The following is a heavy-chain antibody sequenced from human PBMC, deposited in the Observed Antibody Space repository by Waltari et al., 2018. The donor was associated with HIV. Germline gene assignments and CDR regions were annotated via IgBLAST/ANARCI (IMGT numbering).Heavy chain of an antibody. CDR3: ARLGYCSSARCPSGYYYSYGMGV. J-gene: IGHJ6*02. V-gene: IGHV5-51*01. CDR2: IDPVGSDT. CDR1: GYNFTTYW. Sequence: EVQLVQSGAEVKKPGESLKISCKGSGYNFTTYWIGWVRQMPGKGLEWMGSIDPVGSDTRYSPAFRGTVTISADKSMSTAYLQWSSLQASDTAIYYCARLGYCSSARCPSGYYYSYGMGVWGQGTTVTVSS. D-gene: IGHD2-2*01.